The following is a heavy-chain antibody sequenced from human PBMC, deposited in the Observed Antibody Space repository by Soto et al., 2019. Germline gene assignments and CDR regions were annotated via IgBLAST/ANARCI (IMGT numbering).Heavy chain of an antibody. CDR2: ISWDSYSI. CDR1: GFTFDDYG. CDR3: AKARGGIDY. V-gene: IGHV3-9*01. Sequence: EVQLVESGGGLVQPGRSLRLSCVGSGFTFDDYGMHWVRQAPGKGLEWVSGISWDSYSIGYADSVKVRFTISRDNAKNSLYLQMNSLKSEDTALYYCAKARGGIDYWGQGTLVTVSS. J-gene: IGHJ4*02. D-gene: IGHD3-16*01.